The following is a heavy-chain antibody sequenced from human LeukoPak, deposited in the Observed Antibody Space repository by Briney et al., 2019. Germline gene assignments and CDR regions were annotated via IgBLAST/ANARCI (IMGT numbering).Heavy chain of an antibody. CDR3: TTSTETLRYFDTGDAFDI. D-gene: IGHD3-9*01. CDR2: IKSKTDGGTT. Sequence: PGGSLRLSCAASGLTVSNAWMSWVRQAPGKGLEWVGRIKSKTDGGTTDYAAPVKGRFTISRDDSKNTLYLQMNSLKTEDTAVYYCTTSTETLRYFDTGDAFDIWGQGTMVTVSS. J-gene: IGHJ3*02. V-gene: IGHV3-15*01. CDR1: GLTVSNAW.